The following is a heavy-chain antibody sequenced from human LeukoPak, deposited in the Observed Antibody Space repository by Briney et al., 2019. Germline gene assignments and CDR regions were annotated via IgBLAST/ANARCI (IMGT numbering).Heavy chain of an antibody. CDR1: RFTFSSYG. D-gene: IGHD1-26*01. V-gene: IGHV3-30*02. J-gene: IGHJ4*02. Sequence: GGSLRLSCAASRFTFSSYGMHWVRQAPGKGLEWVGFIRYDGNNKYYADSVTGRFTISRDNSKNTLYLQMNSLRAEDTAVYYCVKDGDDSGSYLVYWGQGTLVTVSS. CDR2: IRYDGNNK. CDR3: VKDGDDSGSYLVY.